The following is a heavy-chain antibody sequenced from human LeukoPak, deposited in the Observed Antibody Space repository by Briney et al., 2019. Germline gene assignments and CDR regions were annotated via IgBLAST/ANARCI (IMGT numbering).Heavy chain of an antibody. CDR3: ARGHDVWSGYYQGFDP. V-gene: IGHV4-59*01. CDR2: IYYSGST. J-gene: IGHJ5*02. CDR1: GGSISSYY. Sequence: SETLSLTCTVSGGSISSYYWSWIRQPPGPGLEWIGYIYYSGSTNYTPSLQSRVTISVDTSKNQFSLKLSPVTAADTAVYYCARGHDVWSGYYQGFDPWGQGTLVTVSS. D-gene: IGHD3-3*01.